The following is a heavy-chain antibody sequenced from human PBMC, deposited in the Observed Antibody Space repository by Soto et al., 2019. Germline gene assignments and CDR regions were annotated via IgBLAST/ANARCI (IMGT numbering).Heavy chain of an antibody. CDR1: GYTFTSYY. J-gene: IGHJ4*02. CDR2: INPSGGST. Sequence: ASVKVSCKASGYTFTSYYMHWVRQAPGQGLEWMGIINPSGGSTSYAQKFQGRVTMTRDTSTSTVYMELSSLRSEDTAVYYCARSEWSPVAGTPRTDFDCWGQGTLVTVSS. V-gene: IGHV1-46*01. CDR3: ARSEWSPVAGTPRTDFDC. D-gene: IGHD6-19*01.